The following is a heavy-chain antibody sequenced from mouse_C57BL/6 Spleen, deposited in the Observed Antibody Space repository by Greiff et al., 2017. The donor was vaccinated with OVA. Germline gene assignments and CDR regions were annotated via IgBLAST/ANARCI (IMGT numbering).Heavy chain of an antibody. CDR2: INPNNGGT. J-gene: IGHJ3*01. D-gene: IGHD2-3*01. Sequence: VQLQQSGPELVKPGASVKISCKASGYTFTDYYMNWVKQSHGKSLEWIGDINPNNGGTSYNQKFKGKATLTVDKSSSTAYMELRSLTSEDSAVYYCARGDGYYFFAYWGQGTLVTVSA. V-gene: IGHV1-26*01. CDR1: GYTFTDYY. CDR3: ARGDGYYFFAY.